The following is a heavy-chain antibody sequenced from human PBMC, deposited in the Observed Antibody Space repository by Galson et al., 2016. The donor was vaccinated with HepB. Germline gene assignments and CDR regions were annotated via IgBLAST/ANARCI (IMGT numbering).Heavy chain of an antibody. CDR2: IWYDGSNK. J-gene: IGHJ6*02. CDR3: ARAPIEVDGMRHYYYGMDV. D-gene: IGHD6-13*01. V-gene: IGHV3-33*01. CDR1: GFTFSSYG. Sequence: SLRLSCAASGFTFSSYGMHWVRQAPGKGLEWVAVIWYDGSNKYYADSVKGRFTISRDNSKNTLYLQMNSLRAEDTAVYYCARAPIEVDGMRHYYYGMDVWGQGTTVTVSS.